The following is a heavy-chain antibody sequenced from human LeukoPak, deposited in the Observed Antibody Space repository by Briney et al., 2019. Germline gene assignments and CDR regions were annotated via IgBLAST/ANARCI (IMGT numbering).Heavy chain of an antibody. V-gene: IGHV4-59*01. CDR2: IYYSGSA. CDR1: GGSISSYY. Sequence: SETLSLTCTVSGGSISSYYWSWIRQPPGKGLEWIGYIYYSGSANYNPSLKSRVTISVDTSKNQFSLKLSSVTAADTAVYYCARTYYYGSGSYYTFDYWGQGTLVTVSS. J-gene: IGHJ4*02. D-gene: IGHD3-10*01. CDR3: ARTYYYGSGSYYTFDY.